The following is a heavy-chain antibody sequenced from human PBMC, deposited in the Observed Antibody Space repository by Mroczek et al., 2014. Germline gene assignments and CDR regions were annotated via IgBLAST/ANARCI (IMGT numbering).Heavy chain of an antibody. Sequence: QVQLVQSGPGLVKPSETLSLTCTVSGGSISSSSYYWGWIRQPPGKGLEWIGSIYYSGSTYYNPSLKSRVTISVDTSKNQFSLKLSSVTAADTAVYYCARHNNITIFGVVISGWFDPWGQGTLVTVSS. CDR1: GGSISSSSYY. CDR3: ARHNNITIFGVVISGWFDP. D-gene: IGHD3-3*01. V-gene: IGHV4-39*01. CDR2: IYYSGST. J-gene: IGHJ5*02.